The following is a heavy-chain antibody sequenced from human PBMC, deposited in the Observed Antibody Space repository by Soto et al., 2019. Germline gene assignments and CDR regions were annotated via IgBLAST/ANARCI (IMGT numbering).Heavy chain of an antibody. CDR2: ISSSSSTI. Sequence: PGGSLRLSCAASGFTFSSYSMNWVRQAPGKGLEWVSYISSSSSTIYYADSVKGRFTISRDNAKNSLYLQMNSLRDEDTAVYYCARDHWPYTCFGCSSYYYGMDVWGQGTTVTVSS. J-gene: IGHJ6*02. CDR1: GFTFSSYS. D-gene: IGHD6-6*01. CDR3: ARDHWPYTCFGCSSYYYGMDV. V-gene: IGHV3-48*02.